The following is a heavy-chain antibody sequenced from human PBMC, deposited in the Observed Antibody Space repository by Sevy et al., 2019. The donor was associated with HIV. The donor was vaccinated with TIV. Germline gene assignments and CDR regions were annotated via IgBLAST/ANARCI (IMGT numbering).Heavy chain of an antibody. V-gene: IGHV3-30*18. CDR2: ISYDGKNE. J-gene: IGHJ4*02. Sequence: GGSLRLSCAGSGFTFYNYGIHWVRQAPGQGLEWVTMISYDGKNENYADPVKGRFTISRDNSKNTVYLQMNSLRPDDTAIYYCAKDRSGSWSVDYWGQGTLVTVSS. CDR1: GFTFYNYG. CDR3: AKDRSGSWSVDY. D-gene: IGHD6-13*01.